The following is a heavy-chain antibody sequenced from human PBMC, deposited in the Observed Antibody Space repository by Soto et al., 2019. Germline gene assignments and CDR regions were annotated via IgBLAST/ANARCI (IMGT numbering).Heavy chain of an antibody. CDR2: IGTAGDT. CDR1: GFPFSGFD. CDR3: ARGQEVGAHFFDS. Sequence: GGSLRLSCEASGFPFSGFDMHWVRQPTGKGLEWVSTIGTAGDTYYAVSVKCRFTISRDNAKNSLSLQMNSLRAGDTAVYFCARGQEVGAHFFDSWGQGTQVIVSS. D-gene: IGHD2-15*01. J-gene: IGHJ4*02. V-gene: IGHV3-13*01.